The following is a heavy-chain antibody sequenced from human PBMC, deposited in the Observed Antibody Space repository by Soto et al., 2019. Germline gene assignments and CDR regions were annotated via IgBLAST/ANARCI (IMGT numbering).Heavy chain of an antibody. V-gene: IGHV4-30-4*01. CDR2: IYKSATT. CDR3: ARGRYCLTGRCFPNWFDS. Sequence: SETLSLTCSVSGDSISNLDYFWAWIRQPPGQALEYIGYIYKSATTYYNPSFESRVAISVDKSKSQFSLNVTSVTAADTAVYFCARGRYCLTGRCFPNWFDSWGQGALVTVSS. J-gene: IGHJ5*01. CDR1: GDSISNLDYF. D-gene: IGHD7-27*01.